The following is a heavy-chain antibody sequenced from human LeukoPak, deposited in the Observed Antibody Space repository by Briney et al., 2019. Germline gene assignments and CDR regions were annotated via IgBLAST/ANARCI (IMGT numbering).Heavy chain of an antibody. Sequence: SETLSLTCTVPVGSLNSGTYYWGWIRQPPGKWLECIGSVYYTGTTYYNPSLTSRVTISVDTSKTQFSLKLRSVTAGAKAVYYCERRFPASSNWEFDHWGQGTLVTVSS. D-gene: IGHD4-11*01. V-gene: IGHV4-39*01. CDR1: VGSLNSGTYY. J-gene: IGHJ4*02. CDR2: VYYTGTT. CDR3: ERRFPASSNWEFDH.